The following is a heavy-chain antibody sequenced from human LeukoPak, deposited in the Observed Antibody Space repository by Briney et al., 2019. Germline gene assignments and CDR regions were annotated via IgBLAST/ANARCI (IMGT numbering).Heavy chain of an antibody. CDR1: GGSISSGGYY. D-gene: IGHD3-22*01. J-gene: IGHJ4*02. CDR3: TTFDSSGYYLFDY. Sequence: PSETLSLTCTVSGGSISSGGYYWSWIRQHPGKGLEWIGYIYYSGFTYYNPSLKSRVTISVDTSKNQLSLKLSSVTAADTAVYYCTTFDSSGYYLFDYWGQGTLVTVSS. V-gene: IGHV4-31*03. CDR2: IYYSGFT.